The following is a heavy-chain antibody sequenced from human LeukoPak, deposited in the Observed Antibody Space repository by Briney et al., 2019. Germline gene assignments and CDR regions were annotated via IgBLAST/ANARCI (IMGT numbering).Heavy chain of an antibody. CDR2: ISAYNGNT. CDR3: ARGLEWLTRRHTWFDP. J-gene: IGHJ5*02. Sequence: VASVKVSCKASSYTFTNYAFTWVRQAPGQGLEWMGWISAYNGNTNYAQKPQGRVTMTTDTSTSTAYMELRSLRSDDTAVYYCARGLEWLTRRHTWFDPWGQGTLVTVSS. D-gene: IGHD3-3*01. CDR1: SYTFTNYA. V-gene: IGHV1-18*01.